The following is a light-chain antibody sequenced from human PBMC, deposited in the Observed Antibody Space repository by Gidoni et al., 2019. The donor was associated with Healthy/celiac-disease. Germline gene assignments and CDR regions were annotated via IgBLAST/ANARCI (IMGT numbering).Light chain of an antibody. CDR2: GAS. J-gene: IGKJ2*01. V-gene: IGKV3-20*01. CDR1: QSVSSSY. Sequence: EIVLTQSPGTLSLSPGERATLSCRASQSVSSSYLAWYQQKPGQAPRLLIYGASSRATGITDRFSGSGSETDFTLTISRLEPEDFAVYYCQQYGSYTFGQGTKLEIK. CDR3: QQYGSYT.